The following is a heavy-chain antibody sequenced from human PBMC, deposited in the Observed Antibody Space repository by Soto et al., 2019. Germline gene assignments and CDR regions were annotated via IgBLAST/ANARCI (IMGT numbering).Heavy chain of an antibody. D-gene: IGHD3-22*01. CDR2: INAGNGNT. CDR1: VYTFTSYA. V-gene: IGHV1-3*01. CDR3: ARSYYYDSSGYYYYYYYGMDV. J-gene: IGHJ6*02. Sequence: VASVKVSCKASVYTFTSYAMHWVRQAPGQRLEWMGWINAGNGNTKYSQKFQGRVTITRDTSASTAYMELSSLRSEDTAVYYCARSYYYDSSGYYYYYYYGMDVWGQGTTVTVSS.